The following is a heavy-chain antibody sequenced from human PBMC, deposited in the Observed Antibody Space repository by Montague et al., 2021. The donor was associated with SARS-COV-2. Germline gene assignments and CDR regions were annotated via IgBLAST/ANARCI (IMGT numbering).Heavy chain of an antibody. CDR1: GVSVTDYY. D-gene: IGHD2-2*01. CDR2: VLYNKGT. J-gene: IGHJ6*02. Sequence: SETLSLTCTVSGVSVTDYYWSWIRQPPGKGLEWVGDVLYNKGTNFKPSLKSRVTISIDTSKNQFSLKLSSVTAADTAVYYCARFAYRLLFIASYYGMDVWGQGTTVTVSS. V-gene: IGHV4-59*02. CDR3: ARFAYRLLFIASYYGMDV.